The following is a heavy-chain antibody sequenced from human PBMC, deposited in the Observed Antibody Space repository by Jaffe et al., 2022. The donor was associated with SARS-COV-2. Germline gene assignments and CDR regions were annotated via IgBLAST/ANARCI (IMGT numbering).Heavy chain of an antibody. CDR2: IYYSGST. CDR1: GGSISSSSYY. D-gene: IGHD4-17*01. J-gene: IGHJ4*02. CDR3: ARPLMTTVTTAGVVEDY. V-gene: IGHV4-39*01. Sequence: QLQLQESGPGLVKPSETLSLTCTVSGGSISSSSYYWGWIRQPPGKGLEWIGSIYYSGSTYYNPSLKSRVTISVDTSKNQFSLKLSSVTAADTAVYYCARPLMTTVTTAGVVEDYWGQGTLVTVSS.